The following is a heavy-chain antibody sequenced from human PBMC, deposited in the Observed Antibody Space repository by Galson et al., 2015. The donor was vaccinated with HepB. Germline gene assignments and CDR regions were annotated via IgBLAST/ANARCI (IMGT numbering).Heavy chain of an antibody. J-gene: IGHJ3*02. D-gene: IGHD5-18*01. CDR1: GYSFTSYW. V-gene: IGHV5-51*01. CDR2: IYPGDSDT. CDR3: ARRLSGYSYGIDAFDI. Sequence: QSGAEVKKPGESLKISCKGSGYSFTSYWIGWVRQMPGKGLEWMGIIYPGDSDTRYSPSFQGQVTISADKSISTAYLQWSSLKASDTAMYYCARRLSGYSYGIDAFDIWGQGTMVTVSS.